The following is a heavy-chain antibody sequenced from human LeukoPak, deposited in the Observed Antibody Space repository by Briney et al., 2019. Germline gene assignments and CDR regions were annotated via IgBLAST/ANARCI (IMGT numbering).Heavy chain of an antibody. CDR1: GDSISSGTYS. CDR3: ARRSTSGSYYFDC. Sequence: SETLSLTCTVSGDSISSGTYSWGWIRQPPGKGLEWIGSIYYSGSTYYNPSLKRRVTISVDTSKSQFSLTLSSVTAADTAVYFCARRSTSGSYYFDCWGQGTLMT. CDR2: IYYSGST. V-gene: IGHV4-39*01. D-gene: IGHD6-19*01. J-gene: IGHJ4*02.